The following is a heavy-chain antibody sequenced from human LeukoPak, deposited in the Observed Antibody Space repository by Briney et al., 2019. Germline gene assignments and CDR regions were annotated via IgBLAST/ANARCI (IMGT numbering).Heavy chain of an antibody. CDR1: GFPFSDYY. Sequence: GGSLRLSCAASGFPFSDYYMTWIRQAPGKGLEWVSYITSSGTYTKYADSVKGRFTISRDNAKKSVYLQMNSLRAEDTAIYYCANHLDVDTTMGRFDPWGQGTLVTVSS. V-gene: IGHV3-11*03. D-gene: IGHD5-18*01. CDR3: ANHLDVDTTMGRFDP. CDR2: ITSSGTYT. J-gene: IGHJ5*02.